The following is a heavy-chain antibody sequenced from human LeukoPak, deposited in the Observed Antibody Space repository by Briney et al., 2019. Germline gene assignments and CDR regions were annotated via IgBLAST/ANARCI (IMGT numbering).Heavy chain of an antibody. CDR1: GGSISSGDYY. V-gene: IGHV4-30-4*08. CDR3: ACWTTVSLNFDY. J-gene: IGHJ4*02. CDR2: IYYSGST. Sequence: PSQTLSLTCTVSGGSISSGDYYWSWIRQPPGKGLEWIGYIYYSGSTYYNPSLKSRVTISVDTSKNQFSLKLSSVTAADTAVYYCACWTTVSLNFDYWGQGTLVTVSS. D-gene: IGHD4-11*01.